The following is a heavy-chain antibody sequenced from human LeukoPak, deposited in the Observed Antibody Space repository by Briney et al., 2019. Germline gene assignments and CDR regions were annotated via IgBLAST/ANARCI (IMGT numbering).Heavy chain of an antibody. CDR3: ANINGRAAAGNY. Sequence: GGSLRLSCAASIFTFSSYAMSWVRQAPEKGLEWVSTISSSGGYTYYADSVKGRFTISRDNSKNTLYLQMNSLRAEDTAVYYCANINGRAAAGNYWGQGTLVTVSS. D-gene: IGHD6-13*01. CDR1: IFTFSSYA. V-gene: IGHV3-23*01. J-gene: IGHJ4*02. CDR2: ISSSGGYT.